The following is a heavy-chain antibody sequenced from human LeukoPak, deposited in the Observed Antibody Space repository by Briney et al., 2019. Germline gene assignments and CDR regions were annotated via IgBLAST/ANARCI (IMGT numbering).Heavy chain of an antibody. CDR2: ISSSSSYI. D-gene: IGHD6-6*01. CDR1: GFTFSSYS. CDR3: AKDASPGYSSSLSDY. J-gene: IGHJ4*02. Sequence: GGSLRLSCTASGFTFSSYSMNWVRQAPGKGLEWVSSISSSSSYIYYADSVKGRFTISRDNSKNTLHLQMNSLRAEDTAVYYCAKDASPGYSSSLSDYWGQGTLVTVSS. V-gene: IGHV3-21*01.